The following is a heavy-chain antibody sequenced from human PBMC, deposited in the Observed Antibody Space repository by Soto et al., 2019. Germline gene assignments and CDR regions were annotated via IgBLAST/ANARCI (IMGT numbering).Heavy chain of an antibody. CDR1: GFTFSDHY. D-gene: IGHD5-12*01. CDR2: TRNKRKSYST. Sequence: EVQVVESGGGLVQPGGSPRLSCAVSGFTFSDHYMDWFRQAPGKGLEWIGRTRNKRKSYSTEYAASVEGRFSISRDDSKNSLYLQMSSLQTEDTAVYYCAVDILATGSYWGQGTLVTVSS. CDR3: AVDILATGSY. V-gene: IGHV3-72*01. J-gene: IGHJ4*02.